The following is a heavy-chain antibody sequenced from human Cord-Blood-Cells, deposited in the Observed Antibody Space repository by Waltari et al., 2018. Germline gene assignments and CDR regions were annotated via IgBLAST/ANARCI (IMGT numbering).Heavy chain of an antibody. J-gene: IGHJ4*02. D-gene: IGHD1-1*01. CDR3: ARLRYNWNFDY. CDR1: GGSISSRSYY. Sequence: QLQLQESGPGLVKPSETLSLTCTVSGGSISSRSYYWGWIRQPPGKGLEWIGSIYYSGITYYNPSLKSQVTISVDTSKNQFSLKLSSVTAADTAVYYCARLRYNWNFDYWGQGTLVTVSS. CDR2: IYYSGIT. V-gene: IGHV4-39*07.